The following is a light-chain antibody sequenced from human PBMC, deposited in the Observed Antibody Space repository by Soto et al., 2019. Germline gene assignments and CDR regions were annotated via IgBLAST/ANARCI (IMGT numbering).Light chain of an antibody. CDR1: QGVNTN. Sequence: IVMTQSPATLSVSAGERATLSCRASQGVNTNVAWYQQKPGQAPRLLIYDASTRPTGIPARFSGSGAGTEFTLTISRLQSEDIAVYYCQQYNNWPPSTFGQGTRLEI. J-gene: IGKJ5*01. CDR2: DAS. V-gene: IGKV3-15*01. CDR3: QQYNNWPPST.